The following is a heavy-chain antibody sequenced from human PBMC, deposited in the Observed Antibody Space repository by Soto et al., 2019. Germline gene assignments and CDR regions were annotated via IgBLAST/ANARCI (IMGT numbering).Heavy chain of an antibody. CDR2: IIPIFGTA. V-gene: IGHV1-69*13. CDR3: ARARRQQLVGGNWFDP. Sequence: ASVKVSCKASGGTFSSYAISWVRQAPGQGLEWMGRIIPIFGTANYAQKFQGRVTITADESTSTAYMELSGLRSEDTAVYYCARARRQQLVGGNWFDPWGQGTLVTVSS. J-gene: IGHJ5*02. CDR1: GGTFSSYA. D-gene: IGHD6-13*01.